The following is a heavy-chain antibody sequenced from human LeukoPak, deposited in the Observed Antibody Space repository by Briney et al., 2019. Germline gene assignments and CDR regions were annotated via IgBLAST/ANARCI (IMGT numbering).Heavy chain of an antibody. D-gene: IGHD6-13*01. J-gene: IGHJ5*02. CDR1: GGTFSSYA. CDR2: IIPIFGTA. V-gene: IGHV1-69*05. Sequence: SVKVSCKASGGTFSSYAISWVRQAPGQGLQWMGRIIPIFGTANYAQKFQGRVTITTDESTSTAYMELSSLRSEDTAVYYCARGLVFSRCQFDPWGQGTLVTVSS. CDR3: ARGLVFSRCQFDP.